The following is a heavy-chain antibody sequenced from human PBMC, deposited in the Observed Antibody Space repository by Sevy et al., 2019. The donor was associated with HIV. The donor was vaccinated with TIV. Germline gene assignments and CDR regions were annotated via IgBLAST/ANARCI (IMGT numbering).Heavy chain of an antibody. J-gene: IGHJ6*02. V-gene: IGHV3-7*01. Sequence: GGSLRLSCAASGFTFSRFWMSWVRQAPGQGLKWVANIKQDGSEKYYVDSVKGRFTISRDNAKKSLYLQMNSLRAEDTAVYYCARNRDDSSGFHMDVWGQGTTVTVSS. D-gene: IGHD5-12*01. CDR3: ARNRDDSSGFHMDV. CDR1: GFTFSRFW. CDR2: IKQDGSEK.